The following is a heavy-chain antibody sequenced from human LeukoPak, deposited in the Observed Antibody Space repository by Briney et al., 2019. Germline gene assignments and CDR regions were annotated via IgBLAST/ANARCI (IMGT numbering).Heavy chain of an antibody. CDR3: ASRIYGDYVFHY. Sequence: GGSLRLSCAASGFSFTTYWMGWVRQAPGKGLEWVANINQDESSQYYVDAVRGRFTISRDNAKNSLNLQMNSLRAEDTAVYYCASRIYGDYVFHYWGQGTLVTVSS. V-gene: IGHV3-7*01. CDR1: GFSFTTYW. J-gene: IGHJ4*02. D-gene: IGHD4-17*01. CDR2: INQDESSQ.